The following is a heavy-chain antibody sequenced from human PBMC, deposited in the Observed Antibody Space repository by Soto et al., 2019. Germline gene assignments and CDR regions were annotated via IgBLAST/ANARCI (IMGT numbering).Heavy chain of an antibody. CDR3: ARVVGLITADYYYYYYFDV. Sequence: SETLSLTCTVSGGSISHYHWNWIRQAPGKGMEWIGYIFYNGSTHYNPSLTSRVTISVDMSKNHLSLTLTSVTAADTAVYYCARVVGLITADYYYYYYFDVWGKGTTVTVTS. J-gene: IGHJ6*03. CDR1: GGSISHYH. CDR2: IFYNGST. V-gene: IGHV4-59*12. D-gene: IGHD2-21*01.